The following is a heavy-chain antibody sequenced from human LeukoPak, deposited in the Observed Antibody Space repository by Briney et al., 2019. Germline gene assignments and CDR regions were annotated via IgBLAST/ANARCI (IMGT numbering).Heavy chain of an antibody. V-gene: IGHV3-7*01. D-gene: IGHD2-15*01. CDR1: GFTFSSYS. Sequence: GGSLRLSCAASGFTFSSYSMNWVRQAPGKGLEWVANIKQDGSEKYYVDSVKGRFTISRDNAKNSLYLQMNSLRVEDTAVYYCARESTVGYCSGGSCHATDDAFDIWGQGTMVTVSS. CDR2: IKQDGSEK. J-gene: IGHJ3*02. CDR3: ARESTVGYCSGGSCHATDDAFDI.